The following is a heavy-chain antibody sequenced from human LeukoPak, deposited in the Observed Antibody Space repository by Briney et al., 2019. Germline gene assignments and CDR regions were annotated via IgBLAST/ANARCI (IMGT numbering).Heavy chain of an antibody. CDR2: ISPHSGFT. D-gene: IGHD7-27*01. V-gene: IGHV1-2*02. J-gene: IGHJ3*02. CDR1: GYTLTGHY. CDR3: ARQAGDDALDI. Sequence: ASVKVSCKASGYTLTGHYIHWVRQAPGQGLEWMGWISPHSGFTMYPQRFQGRVTMTTDTSISTAFLEVRRLRSDDTAAYYCARQAGDDALDIWGQGTMITVYS.